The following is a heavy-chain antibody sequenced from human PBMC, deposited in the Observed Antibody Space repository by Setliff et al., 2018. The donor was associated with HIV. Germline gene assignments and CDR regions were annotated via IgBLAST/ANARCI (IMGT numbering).Heavy chain of an antibody. CDR3: ARSPVGAGASFP. V-gene: IGHV4-39*07. Sequence: SETLSLTCSVSGASISSNSYYWGWIRQPPGKGLEWIGNIHYSGSTYYNPSLKSRVTISLDTSKNQFSLRLTSLTAADTAIYYCARSPVGAGASFPWGRGILVTVSS. CDR2: IHYSGST. CDR1: GASISSNSYY. D-gene: IGHD1-26*01. J-gene: IGHJ5*02.